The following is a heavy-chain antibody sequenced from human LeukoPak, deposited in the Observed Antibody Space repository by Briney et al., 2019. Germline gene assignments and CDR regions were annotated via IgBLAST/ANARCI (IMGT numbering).Heavy chain of an antibody. CDR1: GYTFTGYY. J-gene: IGHJ4*02. V-gene: IGHV1-18*04. D-gene: IGHD3-10*01. Sequence: ASVKVSCKASGYTFTGYYMHWVRQAPGQGLEWMGWISAYNSAYNGNTHYAQKLQGRVTMTTDTSTNTGYMELRSLRSDDTAVYYCAREYGSGSYTGIDYWGQGTLVTVSS. CDR3: AREYGSGSYTGIDY. CDR2: ISAYNSAYNGNT.